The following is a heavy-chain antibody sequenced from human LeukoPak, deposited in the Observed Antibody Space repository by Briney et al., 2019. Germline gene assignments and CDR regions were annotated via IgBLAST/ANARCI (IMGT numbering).Heavy chain of an antibody. CDR2: IHSSGST. CDR3: AREAVHYGSGSLDY. J-gene: IGHJ4*02. CDR1: GGSISSYY. Sequence: PSETLSLTCTVSGGSISSYYWSWIRQPAGKGLEWIGRIHSSGSTNYSPSLKSRVTMLLDTSKNQFSLELSSVTAADTAVYYCAREAVHYGSGSLDYWGQGTLVTVYS. D-gene: IGHD3-10*01. V-gene: IGHV4-4*07.